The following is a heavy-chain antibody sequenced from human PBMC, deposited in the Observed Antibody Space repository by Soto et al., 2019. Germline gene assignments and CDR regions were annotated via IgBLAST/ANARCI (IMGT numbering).Heavy chain of an antibody. CDR2: ISYDGSNK. CDR3: AKDRSTYYLVPPFDP. Sequence: GGSLRLSCAASRFTFSSYGMHWVRQAPGKGLEWVAVISYDGSNKYYADSVKGRFTIPRDNSKNTLYLQMNSLRAEDTAVYYCAKDRSTYYLVPPFDPWGQGTLVTVSS. CDR1: RFTFSSYG. V-gene: IGHV3-30*18. D-gene: IGHD3-10*01. J-gene: IGHJ5*02.